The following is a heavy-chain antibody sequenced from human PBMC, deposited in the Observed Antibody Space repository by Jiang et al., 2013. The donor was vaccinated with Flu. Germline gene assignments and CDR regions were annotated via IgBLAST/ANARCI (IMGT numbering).Heavy chain of an antibody. V-gene: IGHV3-23*01. Sequence: RLSCAASGFTFSSYAMSWVRQAPGKGLEWVSAISGSGVGTYYADSVKGRFTISRDNSKNTLYLQINSLRAEDTAVYYCAKATRIQLWLQGYWGQGTLVTVSS. CDR3: AKATRIQLWLQGY. D-gene: IGHD5-18*01. CDR2: ISGSGVGT. CDR1: GFTFSSYA. J-gene: IGHJ4*02.